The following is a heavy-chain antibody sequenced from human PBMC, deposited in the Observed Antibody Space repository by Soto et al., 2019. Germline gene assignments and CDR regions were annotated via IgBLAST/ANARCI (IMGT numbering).Heavy chain of an antibody. V-gene: IGHV4-30-2*01. D-gene: IGHD3-10*01. CDR2: IYHSGST. J-gene: IGHJ4*02. CDR3: ARGWCGELCFDY. Sequence: SETRSLTCAVSGGSISSGGYSWSWIRQPPGKGLEWIGYIYHSGSTYYNPSLKSRVTISVDRSKNQFSLKLSSVTAADTAVYYCARGWCGELCFDYWGQGPLVTVSS. CDR1: GGSISSGGYS.